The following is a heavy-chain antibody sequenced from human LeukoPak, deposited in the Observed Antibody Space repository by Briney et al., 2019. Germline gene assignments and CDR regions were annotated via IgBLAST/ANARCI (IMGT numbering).Heavy chain of an antibody. CDR3: ARDLDTYVVLTAYDTFDI. D-gene: IGHD2-21*02. Sequence: GGFLRLSCAASGFTFSDYYMTWVRQAPEKGLEWVANIKPSGSEKHYADSVEGRFTISRDNAKNSLYLQMNSLRGEDTAVYYCARDLDTYVVLTAYDTFDIWGQGTMVTVSS. J-gene: IGHJ3*02. CDR1: GFTFSDYY. V-gene: IGHV3-7*01. CDR2: IKPSGSEK.